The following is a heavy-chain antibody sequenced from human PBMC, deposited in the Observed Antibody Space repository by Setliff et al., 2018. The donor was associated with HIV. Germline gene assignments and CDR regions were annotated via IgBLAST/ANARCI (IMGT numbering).Heavy chain of an antibody. CDR3: AKDGLAGYFES. Sequence: GGSLRLSCATSGFTFTNHAMHWVRPDPGKGLEWVAVIWFDGSRKYYGDSVKGRFTISRDTSNNTLYLQMNSLRAEDTAVDYCAKDGLAGYFESWGLGTLVTVSS. V-gene: IGHV3-33*06. J-gene: IGHJ4*02. CDR1: GFTFTNHA. CDR2: IWFDGSRK. D-gene: IGHD1-1*01.